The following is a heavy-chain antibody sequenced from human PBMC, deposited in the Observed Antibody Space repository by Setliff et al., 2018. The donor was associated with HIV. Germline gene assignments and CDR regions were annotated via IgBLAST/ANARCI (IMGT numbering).Heavy chain of an antibody. CDR3: ADLAYCSGDCYSTGASDI. Sequence: ASVKVSCKASGGTFGSHAFSWVRQAPGQGLEWMGGIIPIFGTVKYPQKFQGRVTITADESASTAYMGLSGLRSEDTAVYYCADLAYCSGDCYSTGASDIWGQGTMVTVSS. J-gene: IGHJ3*02. D-gene: IGHD2-21*01. V-gene: IGHV1-69*13. CDR1: GGTFGSHA. CDR2: IIPIFGTV.